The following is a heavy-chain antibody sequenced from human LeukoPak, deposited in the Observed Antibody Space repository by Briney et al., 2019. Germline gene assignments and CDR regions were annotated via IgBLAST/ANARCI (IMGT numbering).Heavy chain of an antibody. CDR1: GFTFSSYS. CDR2: ISSSSSYI. V-gene: IGHV3-21*01. Sequence: PGGSLRLSCAASGFTFSSYSMNWVRQAPGKGLEWVSSISSSSSYIYYADSVKGRFTISRDNAKNSLYLQMNSLRAEDTAVYYCARCSVLRYFDWLLQGPDYWGQGTLVTVSS. J-gene: IGHJ4*02. D-gene: IGHD3-9*01. CDR3: ARCSVLRYFDWLLQGPDY.